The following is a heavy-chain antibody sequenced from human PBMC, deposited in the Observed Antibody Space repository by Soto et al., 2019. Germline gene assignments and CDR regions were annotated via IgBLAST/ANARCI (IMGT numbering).Heavy chain of an antibody. V-gene: IGHV3-11*04. CDR3: ARSVEGHFDY. CDR1: GFTFSDYY. Sequence: QVQLVESGGGLVKPGGSLRLSCVASGFTFSDYYMSWIRQAPGKGLEWFSYITSDTKTIKYVDSVKGRFTISRDNAKNSVYLHMNSLRDEDTAVYYCARSVEGHFDYWGQGTVVTVSS. CDR2: ITSDTKTI. D-gene: IGHD6-19*01. J-gene: IGHJ4*02.